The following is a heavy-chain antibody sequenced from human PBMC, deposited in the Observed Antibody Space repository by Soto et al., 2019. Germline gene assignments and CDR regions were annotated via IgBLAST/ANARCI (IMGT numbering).Heavy chain of an antibody. Sequence: QMQLQASGPGLVKPSETLSLTCTVSGGSIRSYFWSWIRQAPGKKLEWLGYVYHNGNTNYNPSLRSRLTSSVDASNNRLSLTLKSVTAAVAAVYYCAVPGPAGLWGRGTLVTVAS. CDR2: VYHNGNT. CDR1: GGSIRSYF. CDR3: AVPGPAGL. J-gene: IGHJ2*01. V-gene: IGHV4-59*01.